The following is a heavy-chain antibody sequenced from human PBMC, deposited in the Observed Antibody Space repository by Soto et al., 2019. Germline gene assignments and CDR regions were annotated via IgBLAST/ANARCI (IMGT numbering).Heavy chain of an antibody. V-gene: IGHV3-23*01. CDR2: ITDSGKST. CDR3: AKAVLDRGVDS. Sequence: VPLLESGGGLVQPGMSLRLSCAASGFTFGKSAMTWVRHTPGQGLQYVSSITDSGKSTYYTDCVRGRFIISRDNSKNILFLQMNSLRAEDTAVYFCAKAVLDRGVDSWGQGTLVTVSS. CDR1: GFTFGKSA. J-gene: IGHJ4*02.